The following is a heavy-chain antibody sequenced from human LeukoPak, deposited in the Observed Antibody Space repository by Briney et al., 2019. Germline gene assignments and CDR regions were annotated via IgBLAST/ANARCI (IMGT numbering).Heavy chain of an antibody. D-gene: IGHD3-22*01. V-gene: IGHV4-30-4*01. J-gene: IGHJ4*02. CDR2: IYYSGST. CDR1: GGSISSGDYY. CDR3: AREGNYYDSSDTGGY. Sequence: KPSQTLSLTCTVSGGSISSGDYYWSWIRQPPGKGLEWIGYIYYSGSTYYNPSLKSRVTISVDTSKYQFSLKLSSVTAADTAVYYCAREGNYYDSSDTGGYWGQGTLVTVSS.